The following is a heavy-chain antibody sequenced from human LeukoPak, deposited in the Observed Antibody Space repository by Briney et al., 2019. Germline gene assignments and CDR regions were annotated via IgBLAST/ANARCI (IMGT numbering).Heavy chain of an antibody. V-gene: IGHV3-66*01. J-gene: IGHJ6*02. CDR1: GITVSSNY. Sequence: GGSLRLSCAASGITVSSNYMSWVRQAPGKGLEWVSIIYSGGSTYYTDSVKGRFTISRDYSKNTLNLQMNSLRAEDTAVYYCAARDNGYYYGTDVWGQGTTVIVSS. D-gene: IGHD1-1*01. CDR2: IYSGGST. CDR3: AARDNGYYYGTDV.